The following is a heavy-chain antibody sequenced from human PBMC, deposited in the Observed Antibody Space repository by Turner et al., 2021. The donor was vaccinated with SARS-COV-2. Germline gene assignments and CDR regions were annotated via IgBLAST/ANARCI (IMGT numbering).Heavy chain of an antibody. J-gene: IGHJ6*02. D-gene: IGHD1-26*01. CDR1: GGSISSSSYY. CDR2: IYYSGST. CDR3: AGEVVVLTTTHYGMDV. Sequence: QLQLPESGPGLVKPSETLSLTCTVSGGSISSSSYYWGWIRQPPVKGLEWIGSIYYSGSTYYNPSLKSRVTISVDTSKNQFSLKLSSVTAADSAVYYCAGEVVVLTTTHYGMDVWGQGTTVTVSS. V-gene: IGHV4-39*01.